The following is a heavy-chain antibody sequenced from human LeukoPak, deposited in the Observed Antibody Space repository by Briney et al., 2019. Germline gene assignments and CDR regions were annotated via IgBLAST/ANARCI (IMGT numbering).Heavy chain of an antibody. V-gene: IGHV4-4*02. CDR2: IYHSGST. D-gene: IGHD5-12*01. J-gene: IGHJ4*02. CDR3: ARVRGGYDYLGDGDYYFDS. CDR1: GGSISSSNW. Sequence: PSETLSLTCAVSGGSISSSNWWSWVRQPPGKGLEWIGEIYHSGSTNYNPSLKSRVTISVDKSKNQFSLKMTSVTAADTAVYYCARVRGGYDYLGDGDYYFDSWGRGTLVTVSS.